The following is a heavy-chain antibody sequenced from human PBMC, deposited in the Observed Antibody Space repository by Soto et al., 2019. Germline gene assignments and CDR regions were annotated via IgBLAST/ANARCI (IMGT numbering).Heavy chain of an antibody. CDR1: GLTFSSYW. V-gene: IGHV3-7*01. CDR2: IKQDGSEK. CDR3: ARGEAIGDDT. D-gene: IGHD3-10*01. Sequence: EVQLVESGGGLAQPGGSLRLSCAASGLTFSSYWMTWVRQAPGKGLEWVANIKQDGSEKYYVDSVKGRFTISRDNANNSLNLQMTNRRVEDTAVYYCARGEAIGDDTWGHGTLVTVSS. J-gene: IGHJ5*01.